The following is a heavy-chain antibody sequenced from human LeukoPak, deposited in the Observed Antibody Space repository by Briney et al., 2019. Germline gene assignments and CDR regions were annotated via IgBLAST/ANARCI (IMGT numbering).Heavy chain of an antibody. CDR3: ARQDIVVVPAAAWDYYYYMDV. J-gene: IGHJ6*03. CDR1: GGSISSYY. V-gene: IGHV4-4*07. D-gene: IGHD2-2*01. Sequence: PSETLSLTCTVSGGSISSYYWSWVRQPAGKGLEWIGRIYTSGSTNYNPSLKSRVTMSVDTSKNQFSLKLSSVTAADTAVYYCARQDIVVVPAAAWDYYYYMDVWGKGTTVTVSS. CDR2: IYTSGST.